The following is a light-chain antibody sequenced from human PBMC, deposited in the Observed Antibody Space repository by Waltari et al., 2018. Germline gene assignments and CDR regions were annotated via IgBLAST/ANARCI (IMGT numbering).Light chain of an antibody. Sequence: DIQRTQSQSSLSASAGETVTITCRASQGISTYLNWYQQKPGKAPKRLIYAASSLESGVPSRFSGSGSGTDFTLTISSLQPEDFATYYCLQYNSHPYSFGQGTKVEIK. J-gene: IGKJ2*03. CDR3: LQYNSHPYS. V-gene: IGKV1-17*01. CDR2: AAS. CDR1: QGISTY.